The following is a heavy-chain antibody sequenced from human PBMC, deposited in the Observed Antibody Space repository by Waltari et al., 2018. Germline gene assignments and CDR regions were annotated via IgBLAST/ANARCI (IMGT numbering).Heavy chain of an antibody. CDR2: IYPGDSDT. J-gene: IGHJ4*02. CDR3: AKRTGTTFDF. V-gene: IGHV5-51*01. D-gene: IGHD1-1*01. Sequence: EVQLVQAGVEVKRPGDSLRTSCKTSGYSFTSYWINWVRLMPGKGLEWMGMIYPGDSDTRYSPSFQGQITISADKSISTAYLQWSSLKASDTATYYCAKRTGTTFDFWGQGVLVTVSS. CDR1: GYSFTSYW.